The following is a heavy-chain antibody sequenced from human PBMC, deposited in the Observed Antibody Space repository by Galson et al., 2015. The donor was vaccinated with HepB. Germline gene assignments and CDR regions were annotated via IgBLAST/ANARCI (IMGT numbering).Heavy chain of an antibody. J-gene: IGHJ4*02. D-gene: IGHD3-22*01. CDR2: IIPILGIA. Sequence: SVKVSCKASGGTFSSYTISWVRQAPGQGLEWMGRIIPILGIANYAQKFQGRVTITADKSTSTAYMELSSLGSEDTAVYYCARDAAAPKAYYYDSSGYSHEWGQGTLVTVSS. V-gene: IGHV1-69*04. CDR3: ARDAAAPKAYYYDSSGYSHE. CDR1: GGTFSSYT.